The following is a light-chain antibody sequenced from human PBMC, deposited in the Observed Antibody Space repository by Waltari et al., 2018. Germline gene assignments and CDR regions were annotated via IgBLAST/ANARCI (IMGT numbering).Light chain of an antibody. Sequence: SYELTQPPSVSVSPGQTARITCSGDGLPNQNAHWYQQKAGQAPVMVVYKDKEKPSGIPDRFSGSRSGTTVSLTISGVQAEDEADYYCQSTDRRGAVIFGGGTTLTVL. V-gene: IGLV3-25*03. CDR1: GLPNQN. CDR3: QSTDRRGAVI. CDR2: KDK. J-gene: IGLJ2*01.